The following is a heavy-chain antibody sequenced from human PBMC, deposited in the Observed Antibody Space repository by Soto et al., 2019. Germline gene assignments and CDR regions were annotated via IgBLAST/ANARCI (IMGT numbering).Heavy chain of an antibody. CDR1: GGTFSSYA. CDR2: IIPIFGTA. J-gene: IGHJ4*02. D-gene: IGHD3-22*01. Sequence: SVKVSCKASGGTFSSYAISWVRQAPGQGLEWMGGIIPIFGTANYAQKFQGRVTITADESTSTAYMELSSLRSEDTAVYYCAIDEDDSSVSDYWGQGTLVTVSS. V-gene: IGHV1-69*13. CDR3: AIDEDDSSVSDY.